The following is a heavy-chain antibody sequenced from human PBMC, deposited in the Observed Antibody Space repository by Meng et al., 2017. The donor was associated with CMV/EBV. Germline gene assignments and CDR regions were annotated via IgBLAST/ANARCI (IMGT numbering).Heavy chain of an antibody. V-gene: IGHV1-8*03. CDR2: MNLNSGNT. CDR3: ARSRGDVITMMRGWYFDL. Sequence: ASVKVSCKASGGTFSSYAISWVRQATGQGLEWMGWMNLNSGNTGYAQKLQGRVTITRNTSISTAYMELSSLRSEDTAVYYCARSRGDVITMMRGWYFDLWGRGTLVTVSS. D-gene: IGHD3-22*01. CDR1: GGTFSSYA. J-gene: IGHJ2*01.